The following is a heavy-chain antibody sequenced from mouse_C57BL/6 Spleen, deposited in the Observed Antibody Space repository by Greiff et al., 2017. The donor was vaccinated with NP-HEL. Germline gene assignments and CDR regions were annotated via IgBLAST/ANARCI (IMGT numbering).Heavy chain of an antibody. J-gene: IGHJ4*01. CDR1: GYTFTSYW. D-gene: IGHD2-4*01. Sequence: QVQLQQSGAELVKPGASVKMSCKASGYTFTSYWITWVKQRPGQGLEWIGDIYPGSGSTNYNEKFKSKATLTVDTSSSTAYIHLSSLTSEDSAVYFCSSYDYDGDAMDYWGQGTSVTVSS. CDR2: IYPGSGST. V-gene: IGHV1-55*01. CDR3: SSYDYDGDAMDY.